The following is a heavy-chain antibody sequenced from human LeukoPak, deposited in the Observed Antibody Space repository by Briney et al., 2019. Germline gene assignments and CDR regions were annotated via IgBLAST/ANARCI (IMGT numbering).Heavy chain of an antibody. CDR2: ISGSGGST. V-gene: IGHV3-23*01. J-gene: IGHJ4*02. CDR3: ARDRINSAYYDSSGYLPDY. D-gene: IGHD3-22*01. CDR1: GFTFSSYA. Sequence: GGSLRLSCAASGFTFSSYAMSWVRQAPGKGLEWVSAISGSGGSTYYADSVKGRFTISRDNSKNTLYLQMNSLRAEDTAVYYCARDRINSAYYDSSGYLPDYWGQGTLVTVSS.